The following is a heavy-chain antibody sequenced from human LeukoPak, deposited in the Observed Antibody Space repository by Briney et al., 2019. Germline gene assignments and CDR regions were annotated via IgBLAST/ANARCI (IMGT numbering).Heavy chain of an antibody. J-gene: IGHJ5*02. D-gene: IGHD2-2*01. Sequence: GESLKISCKGSGYGFTSYWIGWVRQMPGKGLEWMGIISDIRYSPSFQGQVTLSADKSISTAYLQWSSLKASDTAMYYCAILLGYCSRTSCPPLDPWGQGTLVTVSS. CDR3: AILLGYCSRTSCPPLDP. CDR2: ISDI. V-gene: IGHV5-51*01. CDR1: GYGFTSYW.